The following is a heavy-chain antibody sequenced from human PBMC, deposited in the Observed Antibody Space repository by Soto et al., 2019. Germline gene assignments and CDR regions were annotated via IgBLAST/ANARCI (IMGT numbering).Heavy chain of an antibody. Sequence: EVQLLESGGGLVQPGGSLRLSCAAFGFTFSSYAMSWVRQAPGKGLEGVSAISGSGGSTYYADSVKGRFTISRDNSKNTLYLQMNSLRAEDTAVYYCAKDRASGSYLGQALRTPYYFDYWGQGTLVTVSS. J-gene: IGHJ4*02. CDR2: ISGSGGST. CDR3: AKDRASGSYLGQALRTPYYFDY. V-gene: IGHV3-23*01. CDR1: GFTFSSYA. D-gene: IGHD1-26*01.